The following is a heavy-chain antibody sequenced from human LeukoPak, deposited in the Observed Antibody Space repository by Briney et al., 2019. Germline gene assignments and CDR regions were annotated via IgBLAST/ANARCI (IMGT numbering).Heavy chain of an antibody. CDR1: GYSFTSYW. J-gene: IGHJ6*04. Sequence: GESLKISCKGSGYSFTSYWIGWVRQMPGKGLEWMGIIYPGDSDTRYSPSFQGQVTISAGKSISTAYLQWSSLKASDTAMYYCARVLGYCSSTSCYYPYYYYGMDVWGKGTTVTVSS. V-gene: IGHV5-51*01. CDR2: IYPGDSDT. D-gene: IGHD2-2*01. CDR3: ARVLGYCSSTSCYYPYYYYGMDV.